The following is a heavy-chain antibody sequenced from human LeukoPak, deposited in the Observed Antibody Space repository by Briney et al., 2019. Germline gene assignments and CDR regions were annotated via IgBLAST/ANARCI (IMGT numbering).Heavy chain of an antibody. D-gene: IGHD6-19*01. V-gene: IGHV3-74*01. CDR2: INCDGSST. CDR1: RLPFSTYW. J-gene: IGHJ4*02. CDR3: VGSRGWWGFDY. Sequence: GGSLRLSCAASRLPFSTYWVHWVRRATGRGLVWVSRINCDGSSTGYADCVRGGYTISRHNPKNTLSVQMKSQRAEDTALYYCVGSRGWWGFDYWGEGTLVTVSS.